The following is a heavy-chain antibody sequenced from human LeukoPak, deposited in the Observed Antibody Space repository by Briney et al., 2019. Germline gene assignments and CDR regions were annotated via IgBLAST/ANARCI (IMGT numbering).Heavy chain of an antibody. CDR1: GYTFTSYD. V-gene: IGHV1-8*01. CDR2: MNPNSGNT. D-gene: IGHD3-10*01. J-gene: IGHJ4*02. CDR3: ARGIKSVRGVIRPYYFDY. Sequence: GASVKVSCKASGYTFTSYDINWVRQTTGQGLEWMGWMNPNSGNTGYAQKFQGRVTMTRNTSISTAYMELSSLRSEDTAVYYCARGIKSVRGVIRPYYFDYWGQGTLVTVSS.